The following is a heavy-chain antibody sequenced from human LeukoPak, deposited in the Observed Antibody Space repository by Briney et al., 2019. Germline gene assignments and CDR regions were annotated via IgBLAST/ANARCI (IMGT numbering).Heavy chain of an antibody. V-gene: IGHV3-15*01. CDR3: TTPVIADYYFDY. CDR2: IKSKTDGGTT. J-gene: IGHJ4*02. CDR1: GFTFSNAW. D-gene: IGHD2/OR15-2a*01. Sequence: GGSLRLSCAASGFTFSNAWMSWVRQAPGKGLEWVGRIKSKTDGGTTDYAAPVKGRFTISRDDSKNTLYLQMNSLKTEDTAVYYCTTPVIADYYFDYWGQGTLVTVSS.